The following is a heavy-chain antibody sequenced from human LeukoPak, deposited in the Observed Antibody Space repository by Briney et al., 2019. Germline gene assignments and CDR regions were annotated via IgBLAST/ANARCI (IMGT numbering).Heavy chain of an antibody. CDR3: ARVVLTGWNYFDY. CDR1: GGSISSYY. D-gene: IGHD3-9*01. CDR2: IYYSGST. Sequence: SETLSLTCTVSGGSISSYYWSWIRKPPGKGLEWIAYIYYSGSTNYNPSLKSRVTISVDTSKNQFSLKLSSVTAADTAVYYCARVVLTGWNYFDYWGQGALVTVSS. J-gene: IGHJ4*02. V-gene: IGHV4-59*01.